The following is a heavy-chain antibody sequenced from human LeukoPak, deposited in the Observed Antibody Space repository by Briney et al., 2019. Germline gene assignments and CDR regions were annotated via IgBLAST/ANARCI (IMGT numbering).Heavy chain of an antibody. J-gene: IGHJ6*02. D-gene: IGHD3-10*01. CDR3: ARHQGSEHYYYGMDV. CDR2: IYPGDSDT. Sequence: GESLKISCKGSGHSFTSYWIGWVRQMPGKGLEWMGIIYPGDSDTRYSPSFQGQVTISADKSISTAYLQWSSLKASDTAMYYCARHQGSEHYYYGMDVWGQGTTVTVSS. CDR1: GHSFTSYW. V-gene: IGHV5-51*01.